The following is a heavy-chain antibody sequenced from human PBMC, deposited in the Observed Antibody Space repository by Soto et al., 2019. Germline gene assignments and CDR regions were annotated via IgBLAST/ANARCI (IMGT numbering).Heavy chain of an antibody. V-gene: IGHV3-48*02. CDR2: ISSSSSTI. Sequence: EVQLVESGGGLVQPGGSLRLSCAASGFTFSSYSMNWVRQAPGKGLEWVSYISSSSSTIYYADSVKGRFTISRDNAKNSLYLRMNSLRDEDTAVYYCARGGDYYGSGSYYKTSYYGMDVWGQGTTVTVSS. CDR1: GFTFSSYS. CDR3: ARGGDYYGSGSYYKTSYYGMDV. J-gene: IGHJ6*02. D-gene: IGHD3-10*01.